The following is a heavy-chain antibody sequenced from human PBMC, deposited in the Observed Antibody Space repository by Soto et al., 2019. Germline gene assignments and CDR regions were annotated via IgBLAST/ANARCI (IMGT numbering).Heavy chain of an antibody. Sequence: PSGSLSLSRSVSGCTIYGSEWSWIRQSPGKGLEWLGYVYYTGSTNYSPSLRSRVSISVDTSKNEFSLRLSSVTAADTAVYFCARSVAVPGAHIDYWGQGTQVTVSS. V-gene: IGHV4-59*07. CDR1: GCTIYGSE. CDR3: ARSVAVPGAHIDY. CDR2: VYYTGST. J-gene: IGHJ4*02. D-gene: IGHD6-19*01.